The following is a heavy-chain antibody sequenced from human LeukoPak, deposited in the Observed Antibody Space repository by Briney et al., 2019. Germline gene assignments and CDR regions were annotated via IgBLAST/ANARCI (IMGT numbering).Heavy chain of an antibody. V-gene: IGHV4-39*07. CDR2: INYRGAT. D-gene: IGHD4-11*01. CDR1: GVSISSGTYY. CDR3: ARGTPYNP. Sequence: SETLSLTCTVSGVSISSGTYYSAWIRQPPGKGLEWFWSINYRGATYYTPSLKSRVTISIDTSKQQFSLRLRSVTAADTAVYYCARGTPYNPWGQGTLVTVSA. J-gene: IGHJ5*02.